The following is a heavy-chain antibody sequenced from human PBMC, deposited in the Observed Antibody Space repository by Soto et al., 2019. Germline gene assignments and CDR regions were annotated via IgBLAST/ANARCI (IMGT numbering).Heavy chain of an antibody. CDR1: GFTFSSYA. CDR3: AKPCHGLWNYRKHQCGMDV. J-gene: IGHJ6*02. D-gene: IGHD3-10*01. Sequence: GGSLRLSCAASGFTFSSYAMSWARQAPGKGLEWVSAISGSGGSTYYADSVKGRFTISGDNSKNTLYLQMNSLRAEDTAVYYCAKPCHGLWNYRKHQCGMDVRGPGITVTLSS. CDR2: ISGSGGST. V-gene: IGHV3-23*01.